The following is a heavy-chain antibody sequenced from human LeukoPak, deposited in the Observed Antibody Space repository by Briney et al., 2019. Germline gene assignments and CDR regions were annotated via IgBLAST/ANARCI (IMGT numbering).Heavy chain of an antibody. D-gene: IGHD6-19*01. CDR3: AKQLHSSAWDYFDY. V-gene: IGHV3-74*01. CDR1: GFTFSSYW. CDR2: INSDGSST. Sequence: GGSLRLSCAASGFTFSSYWMHWVRQAPGKGLVWVSRINSDGSSTSYADSVKGRFTISRDNAKNTLYLQMNSLRVEDTAIYYCAKQLHSSAWDYFDYWGRGTLVTVSS. J-gene: IGHJ4*02.